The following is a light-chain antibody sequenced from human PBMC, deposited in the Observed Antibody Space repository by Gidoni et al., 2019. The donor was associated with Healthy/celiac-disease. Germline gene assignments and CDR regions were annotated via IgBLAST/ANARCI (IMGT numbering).Light chain of an antibody. V-gene: IGKV1-39*01. Sequence: DIELTQSPSSLSVSVGDRVTITCRASQSISSYLNWYQQKPGKAPKLLIYAASSLVSGVPSRFSGSGSGTDFTLTISGLQAEDFATYYCQQSYTTPGTFGQGTKVEIK. CDR1: QSISSY. CDR2: AAS. J-gene: IGKJ1*01. CDR3: QQSYTTPGT.